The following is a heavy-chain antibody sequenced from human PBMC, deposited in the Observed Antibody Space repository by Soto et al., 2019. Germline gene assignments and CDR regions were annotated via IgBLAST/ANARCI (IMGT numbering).Heavy chain of an antibody. CDR3: ATAINVVVPAAIWPTPFYYGMDV. D-gene: IGHD2-2*02. Sequence: GGSLRLSCAASGFTFSSYGMHWVRQAPGKGLERVAVISYDGSTKYYADSVMGRFTISRDNSKNTLNLQMNSLRAEDTAVYYLATAINVVVPAAIWPTPFYYGMDVLGQGTSVDVSS. J-gene: IGHJ6*02. V-gene: IGHV3-30*03. CDR1: GFTFSSYG. CDR2: ISYDGSTK.